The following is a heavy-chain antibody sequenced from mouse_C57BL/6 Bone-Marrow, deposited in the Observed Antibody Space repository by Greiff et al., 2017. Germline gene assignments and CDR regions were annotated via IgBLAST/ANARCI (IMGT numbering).Heavy chain of an antibody. CDR1: YFAFMASA. D-gene: IGHD3-1*01. Sequence: VVESGAELVRPGSSVKLSCKDSYFAFMASAMHWVKQRPGHGLEWIGSFTMYSGATEYSENFKGKATLTANTSSSTAYMELSSLTSEYSAVYYCARSGYSHSFAYWGQGTLVTVSA. CDR3: ARSGYSHSFAY. CDR2: FTMYSGAT. J-gene: IGHJ3*01. V-gene: IGHV1-49*01.